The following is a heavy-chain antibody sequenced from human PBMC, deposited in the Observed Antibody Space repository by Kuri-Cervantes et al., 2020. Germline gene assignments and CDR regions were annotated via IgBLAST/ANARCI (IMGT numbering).Heavy chain of an antibody. Sequence: GGSLRLSCAASGFTFSSYAMHWVRQAPGKGLEWVAVISYDGSNKYYADSVKGRFTISRDNSKNTLYLQMNSLRAEDTAVYYCARSPTIFGVVTNFDYWGQGTLVTVSS. CDR1: GFTFSSYA. CDR3: ARSPTIFGVVTNFDY. V-gene: IGHV3-30-3*01. D-gene: IGHD3-3*01. J-gene: IGHJ4*02. CDR2: ISYDGSNK.